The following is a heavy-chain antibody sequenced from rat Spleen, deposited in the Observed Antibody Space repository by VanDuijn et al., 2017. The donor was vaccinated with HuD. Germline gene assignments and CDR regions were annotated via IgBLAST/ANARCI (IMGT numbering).Heavy chain of an antibody. CDR2: IWAGGGT. Sequence: EVQLKESGPGLVQPSQTLSLTCTVSGFSLTDYSVHWVRQPPGKSLVWMGTIWAGGGTNYNSAVKFRLRISRDTSKSQVLLKMNSLQAEDTGTYYCARHLREASGVMDAWGQGASVTVSS. CDR1: GFSLTDYS. D-gene: IGHD4-3*01. CDR3: ARHLREASGVMDA. V-gene: IGHV2S63*01. J-gene: IGHJ4*01.